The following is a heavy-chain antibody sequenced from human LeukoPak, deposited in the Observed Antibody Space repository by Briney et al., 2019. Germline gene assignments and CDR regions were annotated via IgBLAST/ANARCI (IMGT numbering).Heavy chain of an antibody. V-gene: IGHV4-59*01. J-gene: IGHJ6*03. CDR2: IYYSGST. CDR3: ARTYYDFWSGPYYYYYYMDV. CDR1: GGSISSYY. D-gene: IGHD3-3*01. Sequence: SQTLSLTCTVSGGSISSYYWSWIRQPPGKGLEWIGYIYYSGSTNYNPSLKSRVTISVDTSKNQSSLKLSSVTAADTAVYYCARTYYDFWSGPYYYYYYMDVWGKGTTVTVSS.